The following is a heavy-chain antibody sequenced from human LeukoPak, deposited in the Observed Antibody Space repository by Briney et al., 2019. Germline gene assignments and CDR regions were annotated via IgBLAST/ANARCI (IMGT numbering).Heavy chain of an antibody. CDR1: GFTFSSYA. J-gene: IGHJ1*01. D-gene: IGHD3-22*01. Sequence: GGSLRLSCAASGFTFSSYAMSWVRQAPGKGLEWVSGISDGGGSTYYADSVKGRFTISRDNSKNTLSLQMNGLRADDTAIYYCAKTMYYFDSSGYYYFQDWGQGTLVTVSS. V-gene: IGHV3-23*01. CDR3: AKTMYYFDSSGYYYFQD. CDR2: ISDGGGST.